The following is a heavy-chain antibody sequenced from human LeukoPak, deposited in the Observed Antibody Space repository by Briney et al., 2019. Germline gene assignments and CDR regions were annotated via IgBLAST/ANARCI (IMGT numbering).Heavy chain of an antibody. V-gene: IGHV3-30-3*01. J-gene: IGHJ4*02. CDR1: GFTFSTYA. CDR3: ARYFRDYRDYVAYFDY. Sequence: PGGSLRLSCAASGFTFSTYAMHWVRQAPGKGVEWGAVILYDGTNQYYADSVKGRFTISRDNSSNTLYLQMNSLKVEDTAVYYCARYFRDYRDYVAYFDYWGQGTLVTVSS. D-gene: IGHD4-17*01. CDR2: ILYDGTNQ.